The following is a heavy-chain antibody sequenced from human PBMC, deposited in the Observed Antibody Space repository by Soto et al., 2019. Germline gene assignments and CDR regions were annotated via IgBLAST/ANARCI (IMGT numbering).Heavy chain of an antibody. V-gene: IGHV1-18*04. CDR1: GYTFINYG. J-gene: IGHJ6*02. CDR3: ARDQSTVTTRSYYDGMDV. D-gene: IGHD4-4*01. CDR2: ISAYRGNT. Sequence: ASVKVSCKASGYTFINYGINWVRQAPGQGLEWMGWISAYRGNTFFAQNVQGRVTLTTDTFTSTAYMEVRSPRSDDTAVFYCARDQSTVTTRSYYDGMDVWGQGTTVTVSS.